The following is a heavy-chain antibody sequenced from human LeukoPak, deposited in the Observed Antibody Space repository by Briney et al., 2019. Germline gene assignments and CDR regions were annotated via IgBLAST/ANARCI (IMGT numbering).Heavy chain of an antibody. J-gene: IGHJ4*02. Sequence: KPSETLSPTCTVSGGSISSSSYYWGWIRQPPGKGLEWIGSIYYSGSTYYNPSLKSRVTISVDTSKNQFSLKLSSVTAADTAVYYCARGQWLMNFDYWGQGTLVTVSS. CDR1: GGSISSSSYY. CDR3: ARGQWLMNFDY. D-gene: IGHD6-19*01. V-gene: IGHV4-39*01. CDR2: IYYSGST.